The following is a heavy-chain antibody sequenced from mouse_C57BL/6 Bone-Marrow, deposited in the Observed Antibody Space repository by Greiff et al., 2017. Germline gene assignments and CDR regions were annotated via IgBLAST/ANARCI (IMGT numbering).Heavy chain of an antibody. CDR3: ARWPGLMDY. V-gene: IGHV1-26*01. D-gene: IGHD3-1*01. CDR2: INPNNGGT. Sequence: VQLQQSGPELVKPGASVKISCQASGYTFTDYYMNWVTQSHGKSLEWIGDINPNNGGTSYNQKFKGKATLTVDKSSSTAYMELRSLTSEDSAVYYCARWPGLMDYWGQGTSVTVSS. CDR1: GYTFTDYY. J-gene: IGHJ4*01.